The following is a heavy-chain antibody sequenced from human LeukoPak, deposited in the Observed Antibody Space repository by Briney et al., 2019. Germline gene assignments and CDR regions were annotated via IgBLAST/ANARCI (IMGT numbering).Heavy chain of an antibody. Sequence: ASVKVSCKTSGYTFTTYYIHWVRQAPGQGLAWMGFINPSGGHTTYAQKFQGRVTMTRDPSTSTVYMELSSLRSENTAVYYCARSGDYYDFWGQGTLVTVSS. V-gene: IGHV1-46*01. CDR1: GYTFTTYY. D-gene: IGHD3/OR15-3a*01. CDR2: INPSGGHT. CDR3: ARSGDYYDF. J-gene: IGHJ4*02.